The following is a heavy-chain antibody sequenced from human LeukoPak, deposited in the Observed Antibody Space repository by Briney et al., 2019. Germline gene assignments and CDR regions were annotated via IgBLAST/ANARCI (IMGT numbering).Heavy chain of an antibody. J-gene: IGHJ6*02. Sequence: PSETLSLTCTVSGDSISSSTYYWGWIRQPPGKGLEWIGSIYYSGSTYYNPSLKGRVTISVDTSKNQFSLKLSSVTAADTAVYYCASPNWIYYYGMDVWGQGTTVTVSS. V-gene: IGHV4-39*07. CDR2: IYYSGST. CDR3: ASPNWIYYYGMDV. CDR1: GDSISSSTYY. D-gene: IGHD2-2*03.